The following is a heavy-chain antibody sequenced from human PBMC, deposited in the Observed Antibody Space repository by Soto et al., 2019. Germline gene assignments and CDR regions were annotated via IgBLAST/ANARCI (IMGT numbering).Heavy chain of an antibody. Sequence: SETLSLTCTVSGGSISSYYWSWIRQPPGKGLEWIGYIYYSGSTNYNPSLKSRVTISVDTSKNQFSLKLSSVTAADTAVYYCARLSRGIVVVPAANPHYYYYMDVWGKGTTVTVSS. CDR1: GGSISSYY. CDR3: ARLSRGIVVVPAANPHYYYYMDV. CDR2: IYYSGST. V-gene: IGHV4-59*08. D-gene: IGHD2-2*01. J-gene: IGHJ6*03.